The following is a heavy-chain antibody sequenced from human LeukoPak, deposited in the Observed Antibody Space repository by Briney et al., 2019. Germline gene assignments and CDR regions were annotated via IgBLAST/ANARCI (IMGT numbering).Heavy chain of an antibody. V-gene: IGHV1-24*01. J-gene: IGHJ6*03. Sequence: ASVKVSCKVSGYTLTELSMHWVRQAPGKGLEWMGGFDPEDGETIYAQKFQGRVTMTEDTSTDTAYMELSSLRPEDTAVYYCATGNCSSTSCYRSYYYMDVWGKGTTVTVSS. CDR1: GYTLTELS. CDR3: ATGNCSSTSCYRSYYYMDV. CDR2: FDPEDGET. D-gene: IGHD2-2*01.